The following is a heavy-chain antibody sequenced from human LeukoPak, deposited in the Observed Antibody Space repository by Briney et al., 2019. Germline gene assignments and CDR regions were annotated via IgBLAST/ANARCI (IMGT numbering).Heavy chain of an antibody. CDR1: GGSFSGYY. CDR3: AHRDN. CDR2: INHSGST. V-gene: IGHV4-34*01. J-gene: IGHJ4*02. Sequence: PSETLSLTCAVYGGSFSGYYRSWIRPPPGKGLEWIGEINHSGSTNYNPSLKSRVTISVDTSKNQFSLKLSSVTAADTAVYYCAHRDNWGQGPLVTVSS.